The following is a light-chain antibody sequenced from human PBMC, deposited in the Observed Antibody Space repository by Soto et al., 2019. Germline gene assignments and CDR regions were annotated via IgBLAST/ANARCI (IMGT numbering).Light chain of an antibody. CDR1: QSASRD. V-gene: IGKV3-11*01. Sequence: EIVLTQSPATLSLFPGERATLSCRASQSASRDLAWYQQKPGQAPRLLIYDVSNRATGIPARFSGSGSGTDFTLTISSLEPEDFAVYYCQQRSNWPSTFGQGTKLEIK. CDR3: QQRSNWPST. CDR2: DVS. J-gene: IGKJ2*01.